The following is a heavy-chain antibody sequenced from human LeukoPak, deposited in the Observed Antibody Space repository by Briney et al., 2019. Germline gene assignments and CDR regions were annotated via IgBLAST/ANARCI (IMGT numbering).Heavy chain of an antibody. J-gene: IGHJ4*02. CDR1: GFTFSSYS. Sequence: GGSLRLSCAASGFTFSSYSMNWARQAPGKGLEWVSSISSSSSYIYYADSVKGRFTISRDNAKNSLYLQMNSLRAEDTAVYYCARVLLWFGEPYFDYWGQGTLVTVSS. D-gene: IGHD3-10*01. V-gene: IGHV3-21*01. CDR3: ARVLLWFGEPYFDY. CDR2: ISSSSSYI.